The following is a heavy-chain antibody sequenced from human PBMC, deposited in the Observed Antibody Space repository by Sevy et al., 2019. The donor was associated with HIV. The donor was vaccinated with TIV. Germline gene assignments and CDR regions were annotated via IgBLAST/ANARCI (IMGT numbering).Heavy chain of an antibody. CDR1: GGTFDTYT. CDR2: IIPMFDTA. D-gene: IGHD3-16*01. V-gene: IGHV1-69*13. Sequence: ASVKVSCKASGGTFDTYTISWLRQAPGQGLEWMGGIIPMFDTANYAQKFQGRVTIIADDSTNTAYMDLSSLRSEDSAVYYCARDRDITFGGGDAFDIWGQGTMVTVSS. CDR3: ARDRDITFGGGDAFDI. J-gene: IGHJ3*02.